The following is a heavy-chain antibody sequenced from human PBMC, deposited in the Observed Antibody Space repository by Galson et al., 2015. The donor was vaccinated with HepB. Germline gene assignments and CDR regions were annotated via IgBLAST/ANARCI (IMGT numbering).Heavy chain of an antibody. D-gene: IGHD3-3*01. CDR3: ASTIFGVVILDY. V-gene: IGHV3-30-3*01. Sequence: SLRLSCAASGFTFSSYAMHWVRQAPGKGLEWVAVISYDGSNKYYADSVKGRFTISRDNSKNTLYLQMNSLRAEDTAVYYCASTIFGVVILDYWGQGTLVTVSS. CDR1: GFTFSSYA. J-gene: IGHJ4*02. CDR2: ISYDGSNK.